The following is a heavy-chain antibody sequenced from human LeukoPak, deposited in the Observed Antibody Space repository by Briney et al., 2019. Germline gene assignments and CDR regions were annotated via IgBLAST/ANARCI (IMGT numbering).Heavy chain of an antibody. Sequence: PSETLSLTCTVSGGSISSGGYYWSWIRQHPGKGLEWIGYIYYSGSTYYNPSLKSRVTIPVDTSKNQFSLKLSSVTAADTAVYYCARFKEGVATFDYWGQGTLVTVSS. CDR2: IYYSGST. CDR1: GGSISSGGYY. J-gene: IGHJ4*02. V-gene: IGHV4-31*03. CDR3: ARFKEGVATFDY. D-gene: IGHD5-12*01.